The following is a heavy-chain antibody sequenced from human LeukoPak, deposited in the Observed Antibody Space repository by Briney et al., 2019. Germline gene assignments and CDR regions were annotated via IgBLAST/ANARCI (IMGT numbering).Heavy chain of an antibody. Sequence: GGSLRLSCAASGFTFSSYGMHWVRQARGKGLEWVAFIRHDGNNKNYVDSVKGRFTISRDNSKNTLYLQMNSLRAEDTAVYYCAKEGEYRPFDYWGQGTLVTVSS. D-gene: IGHD5-12*01. J-gene: IGHJ4*02. V-gene: IGHV3-30*02. CDR3: AKEGEYRPFDY. CDR1: GFTFSSYG. CDR2: IRHDGNNK.